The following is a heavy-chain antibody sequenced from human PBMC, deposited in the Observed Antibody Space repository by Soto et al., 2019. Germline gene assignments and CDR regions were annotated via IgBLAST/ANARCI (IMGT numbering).Heavy chain of an antibody. CDR3: ARGGKTWPLDY. V-gene: IGHV1-18*01. J-gene: IGHJ4*02. CDR1: GYTFTSFG. CDR2: ISAYNGKT. Sequence: ASVKSSCKASGYTFTSFGISWFRHARGQGLEWMGWISAYNGKTHYDKKLQGRVTMTTDTSKSTANMVLRRLRDGDTAVYYCARGGKTWPLDYWAQGTMLTVSS. D-gene: IGHD5-12*01.